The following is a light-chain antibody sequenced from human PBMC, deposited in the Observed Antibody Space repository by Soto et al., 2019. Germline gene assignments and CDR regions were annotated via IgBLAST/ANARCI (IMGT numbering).Light chain of an antibody. CDR3: QQYGTSEII. CDR2: DAS. Sequence: IQLTQSPSFLSASVGDRVTITCRASHGISSYLGWYQQKPGKAPQLLMYDASTLQSGVPSRFSGSGSGTDFTLTISRPETEDFAVFYCQQYGTSEIIFGQGTRLEIK. J-gene: IGKJ5*01. CDR1: HGISSY. V-gene: IGKV1-9*01.